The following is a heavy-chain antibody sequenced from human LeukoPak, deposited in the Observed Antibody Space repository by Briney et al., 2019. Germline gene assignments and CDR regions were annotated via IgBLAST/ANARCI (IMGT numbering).Heavy chain of an antibody. D-gene: IGHD3-22*01. CDR1: GFTLSSNY. V-gene: IGHV3-66*01. CDR2: IYSGGST. CDR3: ARDEYYYDGSAYHYYFDY. Sequence: GRSLRLSCVASGFTLSSNYMSWVCQAPGKGLEWVSVIYSGGSTYYADSVKGRFTISRDNSKNTLYLQMNSLRAEDSAVYYCARDEYYYDGSAYHYYFDYWGQGTLVTVSS. J-gene: IGHJ4*02.